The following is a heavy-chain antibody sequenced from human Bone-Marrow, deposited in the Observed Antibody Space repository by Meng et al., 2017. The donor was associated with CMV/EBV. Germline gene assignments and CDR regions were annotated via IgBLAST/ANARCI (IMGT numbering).Heavy chain of an antibody. CDR2: FDPEDGET. CDR3: ARDSYSSSSRWFDP. Sequence: ASVKVSCKVSGYTLTELSMHWVRQAPGKGLEWMGGFDPEDGETIYAQKFQGRVTMTEDTSTDTAYMELSSLRPGDTAVYYCARDSYSSSSRWFDPWGQGTLVTVSS. V-gene: IGHV1-24*01. D-gene: IGHD6-6*01. CDR1: GYTLTELS. J-gene: IGHJ5*02.